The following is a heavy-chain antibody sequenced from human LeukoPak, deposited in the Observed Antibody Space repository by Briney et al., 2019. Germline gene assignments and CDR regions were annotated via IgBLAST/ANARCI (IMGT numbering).Heavy chain of an antibody. CDR3: AKSKSSLGMCDY. Sequence: GRSLRLSCAASGFTFSSYGMHWVRQAPGKGLEWVAVISYDGSNKYYADSVKGRFTISRDNSKNTLYLQMNSLRAEDTAVYYCAKSKSSLGMCDYWGQGTLVTASS. J-gene: IGHJ4*02. CDR2: ISYDGSNK. D-gene: IGHD6-13*01. CDR1: GFTFSSYG. V-gene: IGHV3-30*18.